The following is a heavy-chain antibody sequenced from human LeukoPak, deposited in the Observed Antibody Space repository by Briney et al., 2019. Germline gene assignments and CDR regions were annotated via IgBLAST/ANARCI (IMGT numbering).Heavy chain of an antibody. V-gene: IGHV1-18*01. CDR3: ARDERFYDILTGYSPDRFDP. J-gene: IGHJ5*02. D-gene: IGHD3-9*01. CDR2: ISAYNGNT. Sequence: GASVTVSCKASGYTFTSYGISWVRQAPGQGLEWMGWISAYNGNTNYAQKLQGRVTMTTDTSTSTAYMELRSLRSDDTAVYYCARDERFYDILTGYSPDRFDPWGQGTLVTVSS. CDR1: GYTFTSYG.